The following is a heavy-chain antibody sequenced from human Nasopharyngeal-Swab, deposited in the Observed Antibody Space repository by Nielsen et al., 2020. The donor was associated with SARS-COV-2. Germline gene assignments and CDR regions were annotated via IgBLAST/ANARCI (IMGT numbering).Heavy chain of an antibody. J-gene: IGHJ4*02. Sequence: GESLKISCAASRFTFSSYAMSWVRQAPGKGLEWVSAISGGTGGTFYADSVKGRFTISRDNSKNTLFLQINSLRAEDTAVYYCAKDYIRRGSNWGQGTLVTVSS. V-gene: IGHV3-23*01. CDR3: AKDYIRRGSN. D-gene: IGHD2-15*01. CDR1: RFTFSSYA. CDR2: ISGGTGGT.